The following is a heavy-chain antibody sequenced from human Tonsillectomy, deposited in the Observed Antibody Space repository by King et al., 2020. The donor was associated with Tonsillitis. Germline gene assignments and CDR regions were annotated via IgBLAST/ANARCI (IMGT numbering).Heavy chain of an antibody. J-gene: IGHJ1*01. V-gene: IGHV1-3*01. CDR2: INAGSGNT. D-gene: IGHD6-6*01. Sequence: QLVQSGAEVKRPGASVKVSCKASGYTFTSYALHWVRQAPGQRLEWLGWINAGSGNTKYSQKFQGRVTITRETSASTAFMELSSLRSEDTAVYHCAGVPALESSSSPSYFQHWGQGTLVTVSS. CDR3: AGVPALESSSSPSYFQH. CDR1: GYTFTSYA.